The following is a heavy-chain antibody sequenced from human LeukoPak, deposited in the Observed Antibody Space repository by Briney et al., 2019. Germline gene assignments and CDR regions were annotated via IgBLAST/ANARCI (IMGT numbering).Heavy chain of an antibody. D-gene: IGHD3-22*01. Sequence: ASVKVSCKASGYTFTSYDINWVRQATGQGLEWMGWMNPNSGNTVYAQKFQGRVTMTRDTSISTAYMELSSLRSEDTAVYYCARDLGGYYESSGYFNCWGQGTLVTVSS. CDR3: ARDLGGYYESSGYFNC. V-gene: IGHV1-8*01. CDR1: GYTFTSYD. J-gene: IGHJ4*02. CDR2: MNPNSGNT.